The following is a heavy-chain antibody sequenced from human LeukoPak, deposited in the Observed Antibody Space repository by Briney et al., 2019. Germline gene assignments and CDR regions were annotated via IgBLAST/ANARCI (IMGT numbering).Heavy chain of an antibody. V-gene: IGHV4-59*01. CDR1: GSSIGSYY. J-gene: IGHJ6*04. D-gene: IGHD1-1*01. CDR3: AREGLTTIGVIAV. CDR2: IYYSGNT. Sequence: SETLSLTCSVSGSSIGSYYWIWLRQPPGKGPEGLGTIYYSGNTNYNSSLKSRVSILADTSNNQFSLRLSSVTAADTAVYYCAREGLTTIGVIAVWGKGTTVTLSS.